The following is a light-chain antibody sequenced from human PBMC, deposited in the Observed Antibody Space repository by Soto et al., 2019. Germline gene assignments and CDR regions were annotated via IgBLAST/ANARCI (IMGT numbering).Light chain of an antibody. CDR3: QQYGSSPT. V-gene: IGKV3-20*01. Sequence: IVVTQAPSTLTFPRSEKPTLSCRASQSVSSNSLAWYHQKPGQPPRLLMYGASSRATGIPDRFSGSGSGTDFTLTISRLEPEDFAVYYCQQYGSSPTFGQGTRLEIK. J-gene: IGKJ5*01. CDR2: GAS. CDR1: QSVSSNS.